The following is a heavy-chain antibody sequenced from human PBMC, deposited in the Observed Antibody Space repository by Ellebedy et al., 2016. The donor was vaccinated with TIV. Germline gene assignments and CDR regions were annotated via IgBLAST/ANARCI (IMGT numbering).Heavy chain of an antibody. J-gene: IGHJ6*02. Sequence: ASVKVSCXASGYTFTGHYLHWVRQAPGQGLEWMGWINSNSGVTNYAQKFQGRVTMTRDRSISTAYMEVTRLRSDDTAVYYCARGALYYYAMDVWGLGTTVTVSS. V-gene: IGHV1-2*02. D-gene: IGHD3-3*02. CDR1: GYTFTGHY. CDR2: INSNSGVT. CDR3: ARGALYYYAMDV.